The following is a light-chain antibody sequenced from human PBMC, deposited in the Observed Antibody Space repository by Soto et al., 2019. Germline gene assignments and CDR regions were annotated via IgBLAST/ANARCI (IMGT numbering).Light chain of an antibody. CDR3: AVWDDSLSAYV. Sequence: QSVLTQPPSASGTPGQRVTISCSGSSSNIGSNTVNWFQHLPGTAPKLLVYSNNQRPSGVRDRFSGSKSGTSASLAISGLQSEDEADYYCAVWDDSLSAYVFGNGTKVTVL. CDR2: SNN. V-gene: IGLV1-44*01. J-gene: IGLJ1*01. CDR1: SSNIGSNT.